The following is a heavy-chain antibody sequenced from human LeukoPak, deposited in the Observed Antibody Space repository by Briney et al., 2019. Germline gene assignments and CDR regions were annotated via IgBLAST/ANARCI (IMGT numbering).Heavy chain of an antibody. CDR3: AREYSSGWYVDY. D-gene: IGHD6-19*01. V-gene: IGHV1-46*01. CDR1: GYTFTSYY. Sequence: ASVKVSCKASGYTFTSYYMHWVRQAPGQGLEWRGIINPSGGSTSYAQKFQGRVTMTRDTSTSTVYMELSSLRSEDTAVYYCAREYSSGWYVDYWGQGTLVTVSS. J-gene: IGHJ4*02. CDR2: INPSGGST.